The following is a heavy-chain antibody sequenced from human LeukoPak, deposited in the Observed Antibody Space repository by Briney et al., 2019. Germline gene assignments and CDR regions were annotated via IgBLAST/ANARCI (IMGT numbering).Heavy chain of an antibody. D-gene: IGHD2/OR15-2a*01. V-gene: IGHV4-34*12. Sequence: SETLSLTCTAYGGSLSGYYWNWIRQPPGRGLEWVRVIIHSGSTNYNPSLKSRVTISIDTSKNRFSLNLGSVTAADTAVYYCARLIVPPTRPIYYWGQGTLVTVSS. CDR1: GGSLSGYY. CDR2: IIHSGST. J-gene: IGHJ4*02. CDR3: ARLIVPPTRPIYY.